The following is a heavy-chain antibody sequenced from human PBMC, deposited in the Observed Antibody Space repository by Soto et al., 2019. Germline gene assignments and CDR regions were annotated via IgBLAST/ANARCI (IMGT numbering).Heavy chain of an antibody. CDR2: INSDGSST. V-gene: IGHV3-74*01. Sequence: EVQLVESGGGLVQPGGSLRLSCAASGFTFSSYWMHWVRQAPGKGLVWVSRINSDGSSTSYADSVKGRFTISRDNAKNTLYLQMSSLRAEDTAVYYCARAHIVVVPAALYYYYGMDVWGQGTTVTVSS. D-gene: IGHD2-2*01. CDR1: GFTFSSYW. J-gene: IGHJ6*02. CDR3: ARAHIVVVPAALYYYYGMDV.